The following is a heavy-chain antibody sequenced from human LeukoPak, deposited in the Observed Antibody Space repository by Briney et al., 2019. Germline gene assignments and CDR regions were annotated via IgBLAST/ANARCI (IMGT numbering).Heavy chain of an antibody. V-gene: IGHV4-59*01. CDR2: IYYSGST. CDR1: GGSISSYY. J-gene: IGHJ6*03. D-gene: IGHD3-22*01. Sequence: SETLSLTCTVSGGSISSYYWSWIRQPPGKGLEWIGYIYYSGSTNYNPSPKSRVTISVDTSKNQFSLKLSSVTAADTAVYYCARAGPGTSSGLGGYPPDYYYMDVWGKGTTVTVSS. CDR3: ARAGPGTSSGLGGYPPDYYYMDV.